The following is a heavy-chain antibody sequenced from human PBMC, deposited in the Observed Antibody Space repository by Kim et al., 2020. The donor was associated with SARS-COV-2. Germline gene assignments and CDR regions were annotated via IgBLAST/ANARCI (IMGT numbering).Heavy chain of an antibody. CDR2: ISWNSGSI. Sequence: GGSLRLSCAASGFTFDDYAMHWVRQAPGKGLEWVSGISWNSGSIGYADSVKGRFTISRDNAKNSLYLQMNSLSAEDTALYYCAKARYLEWVLLDYWGQGT. CDR3: AKARYLEWVLLDY. V-gene: IGHV3-9*01. CDR1: GFTFDDYA. D-gene: IGHD3-3*01. J-gene: IGHJ4*02.